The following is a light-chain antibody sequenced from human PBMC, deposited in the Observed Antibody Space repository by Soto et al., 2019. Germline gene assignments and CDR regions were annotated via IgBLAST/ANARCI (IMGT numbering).Light chain of an antibody. Sequence: LTHPAPLSGVPVRASPITFPRNRHDVWSYNLVSWYQHHPGKAPKLMIYEVSKRPSGVSNRFSGSKSGNTASLTISGLQAEDEADYYCCSYAGSSTFPYVFGTGTKVTVL. J-gene: IGLJ1*01. V-gene: IGLV2-23*02. CDR2: EVS. CDR3: CSYAGSSTFPYV. CDR1: RHDVWSYNL.